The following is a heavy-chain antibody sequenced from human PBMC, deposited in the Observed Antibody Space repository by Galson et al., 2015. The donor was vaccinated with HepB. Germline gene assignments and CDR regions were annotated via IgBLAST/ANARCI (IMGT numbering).Heavy chain of an antibody. J-gene: IGHJ4*02. D-gene: IGHD1-26*01. CDR1: GYTFTSYY. CDR2: INPSGGST. Sequence: SVKVSCKASGYTFTSYYMHRVRQAPGQGLEWMGIINPSGGSTSYAQKFQGRVTMTRDTSTSTVYMELSSLRSEDTAVYYCARDLGIVGATSFGFDYWGQGTLVTVSS. CDR3: ARDLGIVGATSFGFDY. V-gene: IGHV1-46*03.